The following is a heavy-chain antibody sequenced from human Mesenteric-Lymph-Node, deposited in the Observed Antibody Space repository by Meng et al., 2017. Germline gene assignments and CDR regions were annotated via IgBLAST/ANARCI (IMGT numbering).Heavy chain of an antibody. J-gene: IGHJ4*02. D-gene: IGHD5-12*01. CDR1: GFTFSSYG. CDR2: IRDSGGGT. CDR3: AKDPIEYSGYDLDY. V-gene: IGHV3-23*01. Sequence: RSLRLSCAASGFTFSSYGMSWVRQAPGKGLEWVSGIRDSGGGTYYADSVKGRFTVSRDNSKNTLYLQMNSLRAEDTAVYYCAKDPIEYSGYDLDYWGQGTLVTVSS.